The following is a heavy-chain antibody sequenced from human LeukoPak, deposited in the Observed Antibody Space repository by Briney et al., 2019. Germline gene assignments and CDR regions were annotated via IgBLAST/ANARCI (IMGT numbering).Heavy chain of an antibody. D-gene: IGHD3-22*01. Sequence: GGSLRLSCAASGFTFSDYYMSWIRQAPGKGLEWVSYISRSSSYANYADSVKGRFTISRDNAKNSLYLQMNSLRAEDTAVYYCARDSSGYYCDYWGQGTLVTVSA. CDR2: ISRSSSYA. CDR1: GFTFSDYY. J-gene: IGHJ4*02. V-gene: IGHV3-11*06. CDR3: ARDSSGYYCDY.